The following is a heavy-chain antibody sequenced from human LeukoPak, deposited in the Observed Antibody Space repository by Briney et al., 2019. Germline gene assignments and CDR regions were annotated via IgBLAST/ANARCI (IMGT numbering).Heavy chain of an antibody. CDR1: GFTFSHFW. Sequence: PGGSLRLSCAASGFTFSHFWMHWVRQVPGKGLVWVSRISNDGSRTAYADSVKGRFTISRDNAKNTVYLQMNSLRAEDTAIYYCVRDVEGLQLERQDFDHWGQGNLVTVSS. V-gene: IGHV3-74*01. J-gene: IGHJ4*02. CDR2: ISNDGSRT. CDR3: VRDVEGLQLERQDFDH. D-gene: IGHD1-1*01.